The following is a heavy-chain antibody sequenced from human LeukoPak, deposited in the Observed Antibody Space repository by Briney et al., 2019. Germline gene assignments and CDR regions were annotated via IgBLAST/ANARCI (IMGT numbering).Heavy chain of an antibody. V-gene: IGHV3-66*01. CDR2: IYSGGST. D-gene: IGHD3-22*01. Sequence: GGSLRLSCAASGFTFSSYSMNWVRQAPGKGLEWVSLIYSGGSTYYADSVKGRFTISRDNSKNTLYLQMNSLRAEDTAVYYCARDRGEYYDSSGLDAFDIWGQGTMVTVSS. J-gene: IGHJ3*02. CDR3: ARDRGEYYDSSGLDAFDI. CDR1: GFTFSSYS.